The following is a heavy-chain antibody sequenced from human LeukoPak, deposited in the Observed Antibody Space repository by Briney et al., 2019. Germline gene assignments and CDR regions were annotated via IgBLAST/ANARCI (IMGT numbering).Heavy chain of an antibody. D-gene: IGHD7-27*01. CDR3: ARVWGSRDAFDI. Sequence: GGSLRLSCAASGFTFDDYAMSWVRQTPGKGLEWVSGTNWDGGRTGYADSVKGRFTISRDNAKNSLYLQMNSLRVEDTSLYYCARVWGSRDAFDIWGQGTMVTVSS. J-gene: IGHJ3*02. CDR2: TNWDGGRT. CDR1: GFTFDDYA. V-gene: IGHV3-20*04.